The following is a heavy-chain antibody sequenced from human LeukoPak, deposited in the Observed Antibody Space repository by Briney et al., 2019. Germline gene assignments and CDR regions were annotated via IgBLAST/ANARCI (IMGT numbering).Heavy chain of an antibody. D-gene: IGHD2-15*01. CDR2: IKQDGSDK. V-gene: IGHV3-7*01. J-gene: IGHJ4*02. CDR1: GFTFSSYW. Sequence: GGSLRLSCAASGFTFSSYWMSWVRQAPGKGLEWVANIKQDGSDKYYVDSVKGRFTISRDNAKNSLSLQMNSLRAEDKAVYYCARDTPSGYFSGGTCKSFDYWGQGTLVTVSS. CDR3: ARDTPSGYFSGGTCKSFDY.